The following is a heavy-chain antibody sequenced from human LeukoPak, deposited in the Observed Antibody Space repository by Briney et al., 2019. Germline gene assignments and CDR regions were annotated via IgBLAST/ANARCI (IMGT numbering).Heavy chain of an antibody. CDR2: ISGSGGST. CDR1: GFTFSSYA. CDR3: AKVGVQCSGTSCYGSYAFDI. V-gene: IGHV3-23*01. J-gene: IGHJ3*02. Sequence: PGGSLRLSCAASGFTFSSYAMSWVRQAPGKGLEWVSTISGSGGSTYYADSVKGRFTISRDNSKNTLYLQMSSLRAEDTAVYYCAKVGVQCSGTSCYGSYAFDIWGQGTMVTVSS. D-gene: IGHD2-2*01.